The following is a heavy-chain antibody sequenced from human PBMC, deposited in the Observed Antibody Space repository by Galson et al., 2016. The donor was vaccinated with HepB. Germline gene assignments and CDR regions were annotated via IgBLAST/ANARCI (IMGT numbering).Heavy chain of an antibody. Sequence: ETLSLTCSVSGGSITDYRWSWIRQPPGKGLEWIGYFYGSGRTDYNPSLKSRVTLSVDTSKNQFSLKLSSMTAADTAVYYCARGRFGMFYSKFDPWGRGTLVSVSS. D-gene: IGHD2-15*01. CDR3: ARGRFGMFYSKFDP. CDR2: FYGSGRT. V-gene: IGHV4-59*01. CDR1: GGSITDYR. J-gene: IGHJ2*01.